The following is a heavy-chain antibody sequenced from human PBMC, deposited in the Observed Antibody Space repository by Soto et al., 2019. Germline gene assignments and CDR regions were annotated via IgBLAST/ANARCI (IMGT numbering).Heavy chain of an antibody. Sequence: QLQLQESGSGLVKPSQTLSLTCAVSGGSISSGGYSWSWIRQPPGKGLEWIGYIYHSGSTYYNQSLKSRVTISVDRSKNQFSLKLSSVTAADTAVYYGARALKGYSGSIYYFDYWGQGTLVTVSS. CDR2: IYHSGST. CDR3: ARALKGYSGSIYYFDY. J-gene: IGHJ4*02. D-gene: IGHD5-12*01. V-gene: IGHV4-30-2*01. CDR1: GGSISSGGYS.